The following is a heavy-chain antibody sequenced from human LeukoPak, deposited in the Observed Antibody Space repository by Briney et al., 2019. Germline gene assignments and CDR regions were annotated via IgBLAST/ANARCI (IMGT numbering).Heavy chain of an antibody. CDR2: INHSGST. CDR1: GGSFSGYY. D-gene: IGHD1-26*01. V-gene: IGHV4-34*01. Sequence: SETLSLTCAVYGGSFSGYYWSWIRQPPGKGLEWIGEINHSGSTNYNPSLKSRVTISVDTSKNQFSLKLSSVTAADTAVYYCASSKSGSYYYYYMDVWGKGTTVTVSS. J-gene: IGHJ6*03. CDR3: ASSKSGSYYYYYMDV.